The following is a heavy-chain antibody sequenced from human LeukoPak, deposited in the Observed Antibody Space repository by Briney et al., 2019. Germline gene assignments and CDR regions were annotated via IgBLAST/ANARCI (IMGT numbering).Heavy chain of an antibody. V-gene: IGHV4-34*01. Sequence: PSETLSLTCAVYGGSFSGYYWSWIRQPPGKGLEWIGEINHSGSTNYNPSLKSRVTISVDTSKNQFSLKLSSVTAADTAVYYCARPPSYTARPRGKTLASWGKEPLVPVSS. CDR2: INHSGST. D-gene: IGHD2-2*02. J-gene: IGHJ4*02. CDR1: GGSFSGYY. CDR3: ARPPSYTARPRGKTLAS.